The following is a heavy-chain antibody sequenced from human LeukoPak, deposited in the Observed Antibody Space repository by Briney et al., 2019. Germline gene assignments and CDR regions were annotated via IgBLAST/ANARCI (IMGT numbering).Heavy chain of an antibody. CDR3: ARSRPSYYDILTGYYDFDY. Sequence: SVTLSLTCTVSGGSISSSSYYWGWIRQPPGKGLEWIGSIYYSGSTYYNPSLKSRVTISVDTSENQFSLKLSSVTAADTAVYYCARSRPSYYDILTGYYDFDYWGQGTLVTVSS. CDR2: IYYSGST. V-gene: IGHV4-39*01. J-gene: IGHJ4*02. D-gene: IGHD3-9*01. CDR1: GGSISSSSYY.